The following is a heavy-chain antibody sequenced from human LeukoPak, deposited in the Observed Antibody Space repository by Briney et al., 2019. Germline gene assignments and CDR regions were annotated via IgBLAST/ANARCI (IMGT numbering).Heavy chain of an antibody. CDR3: ARDRMPSSRYQFYFCDV. D-gene: IGHD2/OR15-2a*01. CDR2: IIPIFGTS. V-gene: IGHV1-69*06. Sequence: SVKVSCKASGGTFISYAFSWVRQAPGQGLEWMGRIIPIFGTSNYAQKFQGRVTLTWDKSTNTAYMELSSLRSEDTACYYGARDRMPSSRYQFYFCDVWGRGTTVSVSS. CDR1: GGTFISYA. J-gene: IGHJ6*04.